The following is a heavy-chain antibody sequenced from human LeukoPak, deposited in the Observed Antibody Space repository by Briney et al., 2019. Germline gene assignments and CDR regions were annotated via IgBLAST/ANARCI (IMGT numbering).Heavy chain of an antibody. Sequence: GGSLRLSCAASGFTFRSFAMHWVRQAPGKGLEWVAVTSYDGSNKYYADSVKGRFTISRDNSKNTLFLQMNSLRAGDTAVYYCAQRGGLDYWGQGTLVTVSS. J-gene: IGHJ4*02. CDR3: AQRGGLDY. V-gene: IGHV3-30*04. CDR1: GFTFRSFA. CDR2: TSYDGSNK. D-gene: IGHD3-16*01.